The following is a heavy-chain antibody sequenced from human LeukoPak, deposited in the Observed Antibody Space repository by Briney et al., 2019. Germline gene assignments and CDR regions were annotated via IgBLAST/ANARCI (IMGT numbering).Heavy chain of an antibody. D-gene: IGHD3-3*01. V-gene: IGHV3-74*01. Sequence: GGSLRLSCAASGFTFSSYWMHWVRQAPGKGLVWVSRINSDESSTSYADSVKGRFTISRDNAKNTLYLQMNSLRAEDTAVYYCATSTIFGVVIIPEAFDIWGQGTMVTVSS. CDR1: GFTFSSYW. CDR2: INSDESST. CDR3: ATSTIFGVVIIPEAFDI. J-gene: IGHJ3*02.